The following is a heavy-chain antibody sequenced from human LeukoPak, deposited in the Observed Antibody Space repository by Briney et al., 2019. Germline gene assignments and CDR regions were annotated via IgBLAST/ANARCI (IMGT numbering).Heavy chain of an antibody. V-gene: IGHV3-21*01. CDR2: ITPSGSYI. CDR3: ARDFSSGSF. Sequence: GGSLRLSCAASGFTFSTYSMNWVRQAPGKGLEWVSSITPSGSYIYYATSVKGRFTISRDNAKNSLYLQMNSLRAEDTAVYYCARDFSSGSFWGQGTMVTVSS. D-gene: IGHD6-25*01. CDR1: GFTFSTYS. J-gene: IGHJ3*01.